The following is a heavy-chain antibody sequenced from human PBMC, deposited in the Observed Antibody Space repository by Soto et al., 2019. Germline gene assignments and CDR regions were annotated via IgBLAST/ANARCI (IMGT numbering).Heavy chain of an antibody. CDR1: GFTFSSYG. CDR2: ISYDGSNK. V-gene: IGHV3-30*18. Sequence: GGSLRLSCAASGFTFSSYGMHWVRQAPGKGLEWVAVISYDGSNKYYADSVKGRFTISRDNSKNTLYLQMNSLRAEDTAVYYCAKDKGAQGYYYYGMDVWGQGTTVTVSS. J-gene: IGHJ6*02. CDR3: AKDKGAQGYYYYGMDV. D-gene: IGHD1-26*01.